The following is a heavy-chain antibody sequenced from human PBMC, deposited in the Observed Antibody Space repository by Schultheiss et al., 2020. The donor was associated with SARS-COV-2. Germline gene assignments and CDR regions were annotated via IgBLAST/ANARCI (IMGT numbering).Heavy chain of an antibody. CDR1: GFTFSSYW. Sequence: GESLKISCAASGFTFSSYWMHWVRQAPGKGLVWVSAISGSGGSTYYADSVRGRFTISRDNSKNTLYLQMNSLRAEDTAVYYCARDGDDDIWSGPSGYYGMDVWGQGTTVTVAS. CDR3: ARDGDDDIWSGPSGYYGMDV. J-gene: IGHJ6*02. D-gene: IGHD3-3*01. CDR2: ISGSGGST. V-gene: IGHV3-23*01.